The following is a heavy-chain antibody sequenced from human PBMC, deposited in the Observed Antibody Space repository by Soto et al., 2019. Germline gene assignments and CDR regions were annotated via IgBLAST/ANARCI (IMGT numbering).Heavy chain of an antibody. D-gene: IGHD5-18*01. CDR1: GYTFTRYD. V-gene: IGHV1-8*01. Sequence: ASVTVSCMGSGYTFTRYDINWVRQASGQGLEWMGWMNHNSGNTGYAQKFQGRDTMTRNTSISTAYMELSSLRSEDTAVYYCARGRSYGFPFDYWGQGTPVTVSS. J-gene: IGHJ4*02. CDR3: ARGRSYGFPFDY. CDR2: MNHNSGNT.